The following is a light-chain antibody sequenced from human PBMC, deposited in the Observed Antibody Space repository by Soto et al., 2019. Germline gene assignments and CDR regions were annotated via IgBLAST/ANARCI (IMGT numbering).Light chain of an antibody. V-gene: IGKV3-20*01. Sequence: EIVLTQSPGTVSLSPGERATLSCRASQSVYSNYLAWYQQKPGQAPKLLIYGASSRATGIPDRFSGSGSGTDFTLTISRLEPEDFAVYFCQQYGSSLRTFGQGTNLEIK. CDR3: QQYGSSLRT. J-gene: IGKJ2*01. CDR2: GAS. CDR1: QSVYSNY.